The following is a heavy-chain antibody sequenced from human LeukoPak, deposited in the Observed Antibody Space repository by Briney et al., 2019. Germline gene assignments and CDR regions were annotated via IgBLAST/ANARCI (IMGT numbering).Heavy chain of an antibody. Sequence: GGSLRLSCAASGFTFSSYAMHWVRQAPGKGLEWVSAISGSGGSTYYADSVKGRFTISRDNSKNTLYLQMNSLRAEDTAVYYCATLKGYSGYDFNIDYWGQGTLVTVSS. J-gene: IGHJ4*02. V-gene: IGHV3-23*01. CDR1: GFTFSSYA. CDR3: ATLKGYSGYDFNIDY. D-gene: IGHD5-12*01. CDR2: ISGSGGST.